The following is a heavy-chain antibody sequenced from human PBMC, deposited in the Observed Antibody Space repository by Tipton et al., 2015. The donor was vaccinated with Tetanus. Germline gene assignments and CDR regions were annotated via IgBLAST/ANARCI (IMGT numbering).Heavy chain of an antibody. CDR1: GGSFSDNF. J-gene: IGHJ5*02. CDR3: AASVVRWFDP. D-gene: IGHD2-2*01. V-gene: IGHV4-34*01. Sequence: TLSLTCAVHGGSFSDNFWSWIRQSPGKGLEWIGEINYTGSANYNPSLKSRVTMSVDTSKKQISLQLNSVTAADTAVYYCAASVVRWFDPWGQGTLVTVSS. CDR2: INYTGSA.